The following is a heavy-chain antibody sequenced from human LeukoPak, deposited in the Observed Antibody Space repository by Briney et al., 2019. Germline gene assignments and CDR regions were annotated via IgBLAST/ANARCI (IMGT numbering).Heavy chain of an antibody. D-gene: IGHD3-3*01. J-gene: IGHJ6*03. CDR2: INSRGSTI. CDR3: ARARYDFWSGYYYYYYYYMDV. Sequence: GGSPRLSCAAPGFTFSDYYMSWVRQAPGKGLGWVSYINSRGSTIYYADSVKGRFTISRDNAKNSLYLQMNSLRAEDTAVYYCARARYDFWSGYYYYYYYYMDVWGKGTTVTVSS. CDR1: GFTFSDYY. V-gene: IGHV3-11*01.